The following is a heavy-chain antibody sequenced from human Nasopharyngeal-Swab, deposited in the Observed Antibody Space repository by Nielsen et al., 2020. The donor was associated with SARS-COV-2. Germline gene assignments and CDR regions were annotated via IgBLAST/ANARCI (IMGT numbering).Heavy chain of an antibody. V-gene: IGHV5-51*01. CDR2: IYLGDSDT. J-gene: IGHJ4*02. Sequence: GESLKISCKGSGYSFTSYWIGWVRQMPGKGLEWMGIIYLGDSDTRYSPSFQGQVTISADKSISTAYLQWSSLKASDTAMYYCARLSFRLSSISSWYSYYFDYWGQGTLVTVSS. D-gene: IGHD6-13*01. CDR1: GYSFTSYW. CDR3: ARLSFRLSSISSWYSYYFDY.